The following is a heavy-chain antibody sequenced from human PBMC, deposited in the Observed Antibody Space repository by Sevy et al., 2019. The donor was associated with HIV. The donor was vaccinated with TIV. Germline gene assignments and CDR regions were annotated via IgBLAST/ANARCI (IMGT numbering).Heavy chain of an antibody. V-gene: IGHV3-23*01. J-gene: IGHJ3*02. D-gene: IGHD3-22*01. CDR2: ISGSGVGI. CDR1: GFTFSSYA. CDR3: AKGVVAYYYDSSGYYCAFDI. Sequence: GGSLRLSCAASGFTFSSYAMSWVRQAPGKGLEWVSGISGSGVGIYYADSVKGGFTISRDNSKNTVYVQMNSLRAEDTAVYYCAKGVVAYYYDSSGYYCAFDICGQGTMVTVSS.